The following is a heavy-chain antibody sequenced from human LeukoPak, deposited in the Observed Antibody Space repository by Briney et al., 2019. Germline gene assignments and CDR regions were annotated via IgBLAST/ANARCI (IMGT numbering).Heavy chain of an antibody. J-gene: IGHJ6*02. Sequence: GRSLRLSCAASGFTFDDYAMHWVRQAPGKGLEWVGGICWNSGSIGYADSVKGRFTISRDNANNSLYLQMNSLRAEDTALYDCAKDIYASGSYYGMDVWGQGTTVTVSS. V-gene: IGHV3-9*01. D-gene: IGHD3-10*01. CDR1: GFTFDDYA. CDR3: AKDIYASGSYYGMDV. CDR2: ICWNSGSI.